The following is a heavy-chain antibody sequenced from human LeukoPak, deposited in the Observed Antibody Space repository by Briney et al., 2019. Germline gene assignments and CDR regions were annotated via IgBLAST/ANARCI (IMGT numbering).Heavy chain of an antibody. V-gene: IGHV3-23*01. D-gene: IGHD3/OR15-3a*01. CDR1: GFTFSSHA. CDR3: AKVIYGSIAGSYYFDY. Sequence: GGSLRLSCAASGFTFSSHAMSWVRQAPGKGLEWISVISGNGGNTYHADSVKGRFTISRDSSKNTLYLQMNSLRAEDTAVCYCAKVIYGSIAGSYYFDYWGQGTLVTVSS. J-gene: IGHJ4*02. CDR2: ISGNGGNT.